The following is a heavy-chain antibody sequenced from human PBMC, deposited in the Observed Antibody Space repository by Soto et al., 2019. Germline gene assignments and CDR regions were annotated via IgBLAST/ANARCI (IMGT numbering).Heavy chain of an antibody. CDR3: AREDSSSSGAFDI. J-gene: IGHJ3*02. CDR2: IKQDGSEK. Sequence: GGSLRLSCAASGFTFSSYWMSWVRQAPGKGLEWVANIKQDGSEKYYVDSVKGRFTISRDNAKNSLYLQMNSLRAEDTAVYYCAREDSSSSGAFDIWGQGTMVTGSS. D-gene: IGHD6-6*01. V-gene: IGHV3-7*01. CDR1: GFTFSSYW.